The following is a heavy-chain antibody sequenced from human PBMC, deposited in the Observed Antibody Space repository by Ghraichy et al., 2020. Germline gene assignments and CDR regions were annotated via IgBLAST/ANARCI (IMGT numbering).Heavy chain of an antibody. D-gene: IGHD2-21*02. V-gene: IGHV5-51*01. CDR2: IYPGDSDT. CDR3: ARLDRDIVVVTAEYYFDY. Sequence: GESLNISCKGSGYSFTSYWIGWVRQMPGKGLEWMGIIYPGDSDTRYSPSFQGQVTISADKSISTAYLQWSSLKASDTAMYYCARLDRDIVVVTAEYYFDYWGQGTLVTVSS. CDR1: GYSFTSYW. J-gene: IGHJ4*02.